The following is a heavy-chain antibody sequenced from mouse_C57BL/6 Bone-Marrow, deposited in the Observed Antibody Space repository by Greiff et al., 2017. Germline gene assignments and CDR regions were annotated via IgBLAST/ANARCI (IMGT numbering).Heavy chain of an antibody. CDR1: GYTFTSYW. V-gene: IGHV1-55*01. D-gene: IGHD4-1*01. CDR3: ARSGPLGRSFDY. J-gene: IGHJ2*01. CDR2: IYPTSGRT. Sequence: QVQLQQPGAELVKPGASVKMSCKASGYTFTSYWITWVKQRPGQGLEWIGDIYPTSGRTNYNEKFKSKAIRSVDTSSITAYMHLSSLTSEDSAVFYCARSGPLGRSFDYWGQGTTLTVSS.